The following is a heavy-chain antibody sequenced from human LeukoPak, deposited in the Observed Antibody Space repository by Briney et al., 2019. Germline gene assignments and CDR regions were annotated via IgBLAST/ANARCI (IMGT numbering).Heavy chain of an antibody. Sequence: SETLSLTCTVSGGSISSYYWSWIRQPPGKGLEWIGYIYYSGSTNYNPSLKSRVTISVDTSKNQFSLKLSSVTTADTAVYYCARHSLADASDIWGQGTMVTVSS. D-gene: IGHD2-15*01. J-gene: IGHJ3*02. V-gene: IGHV4-59*08. CDR2: IYYSGST. CDR3: ARHSLADASDI. CDR1: GGSISSYY.